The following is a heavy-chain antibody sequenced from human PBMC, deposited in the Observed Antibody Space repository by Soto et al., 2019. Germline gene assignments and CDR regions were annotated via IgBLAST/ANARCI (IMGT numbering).Heavy chain of an antibody. J-gene: IGHJ4*02. CDR2: ITVAGGGT. CDR3: AKWPPSPKMGVTSH. Sequence: EVQLLESGGGLVQPGGSLRLSCAASGFAFNSSAMAWVRQTPGKGLQWVSAITVAGGGTYYADSVKGRFAISRDNSKKTLSLQMNSLRAEDTALYFCAKWPPSPKMGVTSHWGQGTLVTVSS. V-gene: IGHV3-23*01. CDR1: GFAFNSSA. D-gene: IGHD1-26*01.